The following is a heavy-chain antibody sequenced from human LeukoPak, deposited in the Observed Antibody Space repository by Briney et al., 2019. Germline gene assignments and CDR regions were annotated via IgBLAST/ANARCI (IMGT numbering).Heavy chain of an antibody. CDR2: ISSSSNYI. Sequence: GGSLRLSCAASGFTLSNHYVHWVRQAPGKGLEWVSSISSSSNYIYYADSVRGRFTISRDNAKNSLYLQMNSLRVEDTAVYYCATNSGSYRDAFDIWGQGTMVTVSS. D-gene: IGHD1-26*01. CDR1: GFTLSNHY. V-gene: IGHV3-21*01. CDR3: ATNSGSYRDAFDI. J-gene: IGHJ3*02.